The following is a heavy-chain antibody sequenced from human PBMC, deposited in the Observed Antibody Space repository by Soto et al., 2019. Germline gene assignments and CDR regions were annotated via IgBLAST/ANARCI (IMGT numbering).Heavy chain of an antibody. CDR3: VRGGIAGHWFDP. CDR1: GGSISSGGYS. V-gene: IGHV4-31*11. J-gene: IGHJ5*02. CDR2: IFHSGST. Sequence: SGTLSLTCAVSGGSISSGGYSWSWIRQPPGKGLEWLGYIFHSGSTLYNPSLRGRLTLSADTSRNQLSLYLTSVTAADTAVYYCVRGGIAGHWFDPWGQGILVTVSS. D-gene: IGHD2-15*01.